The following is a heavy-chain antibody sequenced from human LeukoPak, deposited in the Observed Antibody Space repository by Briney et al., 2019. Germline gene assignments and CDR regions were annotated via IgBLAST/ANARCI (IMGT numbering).Heavy chain of an antibody. CDR2: ISGSGSDT. Sequence: PGGSLRLPCAASGFTFSSYAMSWVRQAPGKGLEWVSAISGSGSDTEYADSVKGRFTISRDNSKTTLYLQMSSLRVEDTAVYYCAKCSATCYANAFDIWGQGTMVTVSS. V-gene: IGHV3-23*01. J-gene: IGHJ3*02. CDR3: AKCSATCYANAFDI. D-gene: IGHD2-2*01. CDR1: GFTFSSYA.